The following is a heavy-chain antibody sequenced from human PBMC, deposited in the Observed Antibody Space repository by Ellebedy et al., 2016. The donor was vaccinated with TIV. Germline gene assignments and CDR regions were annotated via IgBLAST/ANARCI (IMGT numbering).Heavy chain of an antibody. D-gene: IGHD5-18*01. CDR1: GFTFSSYA. V-gene: IGHV3-23*01. Sequence: GESLKISXAASGFTFSSYAMSWVRQAPGKGLEWVSAISGSGGGTYYADSVKGRFTISRDNSKNTLYLQMNSLRAEDTAVYYCAKDTAMVTPHPMFDYWGQGTLVTVSS. J-gene: IGHJ4*02. CDR3: AKDTAMVTPHPMFDY. CDR2: ISGSGGGT.